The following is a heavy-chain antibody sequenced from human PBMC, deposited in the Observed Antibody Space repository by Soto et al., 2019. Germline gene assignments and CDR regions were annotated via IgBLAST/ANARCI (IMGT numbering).Heavy chain of an antibody. CDR1: GGTFSSYA. CDR3: ARDTRQSTTSYYYYYGMDV. V-gene: IGHV1-69*13. Sequence: ASVKVSCKASGGTFSSYAISWVRQAPGQGLEWMGGIIPIFGTANYAQKFQGRVTITADESTSTAYMELSSLRSEDTAVYYCARDTRQSTTSYYYYYGMDVWGQGTTVTVSS. J-gene: IGHJ6*02. CDR2: IIPIFGTA. D-gene: IGHD1-1*01.